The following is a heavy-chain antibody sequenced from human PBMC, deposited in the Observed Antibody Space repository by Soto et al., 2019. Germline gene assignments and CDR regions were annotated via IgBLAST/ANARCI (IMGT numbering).Heavy chain of an antibody. V-gene: IGHV1-69*12. D-gene: IGHD6-19*01. J-gene: IGHJ6*02. CDR3: ARVEAVAGLYNYHGLDV. CDR1: GGTFSNYA. Sequence: QVQLVQSGAEVKKPGSSVKVSCKVSGGTFSNYAIDWVRLAPGHGLEWMGGIVPIFGTTYYTQKFQGRAKIIADDSTTTAYLEMSRLRSEDTAIYYCARVEAVAGLYNYHGLDVWGQGTAVTVSS. CDR2: IVPIFGTT.